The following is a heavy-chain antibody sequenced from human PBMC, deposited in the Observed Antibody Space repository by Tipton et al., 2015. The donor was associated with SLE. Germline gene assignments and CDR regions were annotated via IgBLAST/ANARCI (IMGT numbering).Heavy chain of an antibody. J-gene: IGHJ6*02. Sequence: LRLSCAASGFTFRSYGMHWVRQAPGKGLEWVAVILYEGSDKNYADSYYADAVKGRFTISRDNSKNTLYLQMNSLRAEDTAVYYCAKPNNWNYGLDVWGQGTTVTVSS. CDR3: AKPNNWNYGLDV. CDR2: ILYEGSDK. D-gene: IGHD1-20*01. V-gene: IGHV3-30*18. CDR1: GFTFRSYG.